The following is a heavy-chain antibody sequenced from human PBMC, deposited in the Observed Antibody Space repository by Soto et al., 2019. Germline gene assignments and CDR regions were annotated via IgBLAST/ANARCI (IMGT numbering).Heavy chain of an antibody. CDR3: ARDTVTISSSWSKTYYYYGMDV. V-gene: IGHV1-18*04. CDR1: GYTFTSYG. Sequence: ASVKVSCKASGYTFTSYGISRVRQAPGQGLEGMGWISAYNGNTNYAQKLQGRVTMTTVTSTSTAYMELRSLRSDDTAVYYCARDTVTISSSWSKTYYYYGMDVWGQGTTVTVSS. CDR2: ISAYNGNT. J-gene: IGHJ6*02. D-gene: IGHD6-13*01.